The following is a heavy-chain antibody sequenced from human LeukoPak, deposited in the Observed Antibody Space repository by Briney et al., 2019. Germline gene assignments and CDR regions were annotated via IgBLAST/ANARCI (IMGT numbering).Heavy chain of an antibody. J-gene: IGHJ4*02. V-gene: IGHV3-74*01. D-gene: IGHD3-16*01. CDR2: ITGSGGGT. CDR1: GFTFSNAW. Sequence: GGSLGLSCAASGFTFSNAWMSWVRQAPGKGLEWVSGITGSGGGTYYADSVKGRFTISRDNAKNTLYLQMNSLRAEDTAVYYCARDGQGDLPHDYWGQGTLVTASS. CDR3: ARDGQGDLPHDY.